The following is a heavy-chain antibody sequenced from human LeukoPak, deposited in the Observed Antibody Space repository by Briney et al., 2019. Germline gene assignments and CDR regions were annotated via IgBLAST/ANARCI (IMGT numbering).Heavy chain of an antibody. CDR3: ARAIGYGSGSYYAESGAFDI. V-gene: IGHV4-59*01. CDR1: GGSISSYY. D-gene: IGHD3-10*01. Sequence: SETLSLTCTVSGGSISSYYWSWIRQPPGKGLEWIGYIYYSGSTNYNPSLKSRVTISVDTSKNQFSLKLSSVTAADTAVYYCARAIGYGSGSYYAESGAFDIWGQGTMVTVSS. CDR2: IYYSGST. J-gene: IGHJ3*02.